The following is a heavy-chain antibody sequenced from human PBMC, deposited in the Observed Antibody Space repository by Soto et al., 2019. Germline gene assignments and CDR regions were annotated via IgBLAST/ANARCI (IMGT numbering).Heavy chain of an antibody. J-gene: IGHJ4*02. CDR3: ARDFSHSGGGY. Sequence: QVQLVQSGAEVKKPGASVKVSCKASGYSFTTYGISWVRQAPGQGLEWMGWISAYNGNTNYAQKLQGRVTMPTDTSTSPAYMALRSLRSGDTAVYYCARDFSHSGGGYWGQGALVTVSS. V-gene: IGHV1-18*01. CDR1: GYSFTTYG. D-gene: IGHD3-10*01. CDR2: ISAYNGNT.